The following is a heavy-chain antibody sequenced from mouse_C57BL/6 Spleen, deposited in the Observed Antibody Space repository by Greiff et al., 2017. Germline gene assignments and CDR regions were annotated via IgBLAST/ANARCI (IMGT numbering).Heavy chain of an antibody. J-gene: IGHJ3*01. CDR3: ARDYGNYAWFAY. V-gene: IGHV3-6*01. D-gene: IGHD2-1*01. CDR2: ISYDGSN. Sequence: DVHLVESGPGLVKPSQSLSLTCSVTGYSITSGYYWNWIRQFPGNKLEWMGYISYDGSNNYNPSLKNRISITRDTSKNQFFLKLNSVTTEDTATYYCARDYGNYAWFAYWGQGTLVTVSA. CDR1: GYSITSGYY.